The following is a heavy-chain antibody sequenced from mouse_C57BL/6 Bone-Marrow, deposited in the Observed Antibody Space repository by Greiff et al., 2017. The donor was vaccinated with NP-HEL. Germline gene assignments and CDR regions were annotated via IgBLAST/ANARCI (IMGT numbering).Heavy chain of an antibody. Sequence: QVQLQQSGAELVRPGASVKLSCKASGYTFTDYYIHWVKQRPGQGLEWIARIYPGSGNTYYNEKFKGKATLTADKSSSTAYMQLSSLTSEDSAVFFYARSDDGSLHWYFDVWGTGTTVTVSS. CDR1: GYTFTDYY. V-gene: IGHV1-76*01. D-gene: IGHD1-1*01. CDR2: IYPGSGNT. CDR3: ARSDDGSLHWYFDV. J-gene: IGHJ1*03.